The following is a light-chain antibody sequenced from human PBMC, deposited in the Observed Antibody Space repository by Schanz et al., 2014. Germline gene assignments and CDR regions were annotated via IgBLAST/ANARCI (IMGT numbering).Light chain of an antibody. Sequence: QSALTQPASVSGSPGQSITISCTGTSSDVGGYNYVSWYQQHPGKAPKLMIYDVNNRPSGVSNRFSGSKSGNTASLTISGLQAEDDADYYCCSYAGSPYVFGTGTKLTVL. J-gene: IGLJ1*01. CDR3: CSYAGSPYV. V-gene: IGLV2-14*03. CDR1: SSDVGGYNY. CDR2: DVN.